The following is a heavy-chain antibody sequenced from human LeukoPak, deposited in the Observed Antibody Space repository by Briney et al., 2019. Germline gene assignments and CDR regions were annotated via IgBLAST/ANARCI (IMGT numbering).Heavy chain of an antibody. D-gene: IGHD4-17*01. CDR1: GFTFSSYS. Sequence: AGGSLRLSCAASGFTFSSYSMNWVRQAPGKGLEWVSYISSSSNIIYYADSVKGRFTISRDNAKNSLYLQMNSLRDEDTAVYYCARSFGYGDHDDYWGQGTLVTVSS. CDR2: ISSSSNII. V-gene: IGHV3-48*02. J-gene: IGHJ4*02. CDR3: ARSFGYGDHDDY.